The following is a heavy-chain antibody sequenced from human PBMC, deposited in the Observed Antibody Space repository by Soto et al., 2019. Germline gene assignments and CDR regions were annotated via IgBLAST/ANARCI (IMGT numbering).Heavy chain of an antibody. Sequence: GGSLRLSCAASGFTFSNAWMSWVRQAPGKGLEWVGRIKSKTDGGTTDYAAPVKGRFTISRDDSKNTLYLQMNSLKTEDTAVYYCTTASMELPYGAYWGQGTLVTVSS. CDR1: GFTFSNAW. V-gene: IGHV3-15*01. J-gene: IGHJ4*02. CDR3: TTASMELPYGAY. CDR2: IKSKTDGGTT. D-gene: IGHD1-26*01.